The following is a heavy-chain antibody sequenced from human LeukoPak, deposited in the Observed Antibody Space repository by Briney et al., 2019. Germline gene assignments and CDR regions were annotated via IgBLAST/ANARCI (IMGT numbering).Heavy chain of an antibody. J-gene: IGHJ4*02. CDR1: GFTVSSNF. D-gene: IGHD3-22*01. V-gene: IGHV3-66*01. Sequence: PGGSLRLSCAASGFTVSSNFMSWVRQAPGRGLEWVSVIYSGGGTVYADSVRGRFTISRDNSKNTLYLQMNALRAEDTAVYYCSGGAPTESSGYCFLYWGQGTLVTVSS. CDR2: IYSGGGT. CDR3: SGGAPTESSGYCFLY.